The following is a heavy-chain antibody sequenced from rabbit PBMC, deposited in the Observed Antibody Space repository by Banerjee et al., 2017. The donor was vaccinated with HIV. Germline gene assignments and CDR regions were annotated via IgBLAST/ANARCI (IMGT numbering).Heavy chain of an antibody. CDR2: IYAGSSGST. Sequence: QSLEESGGDLVKPGASLKLTCTASGFSFSSSYYMCWVRQAPGKGLEWIACIYAGSSGSTYYASWAKGRFTISKTSSTTVTLQMTSLTAADTATYFCARAGYAGYGYEGDMDLWGPGTLVTVS. V-gene: IGHV1S40*01. J-gene: IGHJ4*01. D-gene: IGHD6-1*01. CDR3: ARAGYAGYGYEGDMDL. CDR1: GFSFSSSYY.